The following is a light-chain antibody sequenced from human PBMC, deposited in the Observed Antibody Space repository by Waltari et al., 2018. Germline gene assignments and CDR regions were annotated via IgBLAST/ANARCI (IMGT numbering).Light chain of an antibody. CDR1: QSIRSN. CDR3: QQYDNWLGT. CDR2: GAS. V-gene: IGKV3-15*01. J-gene: IGKJ1*01. Sequence: DIVMTQSPATLSVFPGETATLSCRASQSIRSNLAWYQHQPGQAPRLLIYGASTRATGIPARFSGSGSGTEFALTISSLQSEDFAVYFCQQYDNWLGTFGQGTKVEIK.